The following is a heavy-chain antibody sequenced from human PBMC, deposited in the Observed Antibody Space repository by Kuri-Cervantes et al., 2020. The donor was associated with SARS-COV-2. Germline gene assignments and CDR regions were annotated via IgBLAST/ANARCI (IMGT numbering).Heavy chain of an antibody. V-gene: IGHV3-73*01. D-gene: IGHD3-3*01. CDR3: TRHGEYDFWSGYYAYYYYYMDV. CDR2: IRSKANSYAT. J-gene: IGHJ6*03. CDR1: GFTLSSYS. Sequence: GESLKISCAASGFTLSSYSMNWVRQASGKGLEWVGRIRSKANSYATAYAASVKGRFTISRDDSKNTAYLQMNSLKTEDTAVYYCTRHGEYDFWSGYYAYYYYYMDVWGKGTTVTVSS.